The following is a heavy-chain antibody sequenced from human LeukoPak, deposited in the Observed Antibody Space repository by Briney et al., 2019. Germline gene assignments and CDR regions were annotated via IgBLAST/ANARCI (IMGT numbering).Heavy chain of an antibody. J-gene: IGHJ3*02. CDR2: IYYSGST. D-gene: IGHD4-17*01. CDR3: ARQIRDAFDI. Sequence: SETLSLTCTVSGGSISSYYWSWIRQPPGKGLEWIGYIYYSGSTNYNPSLKSRVTISVDTSKNQFSLKPSSVTAADTAVYYCARQIRDAFDIWGQGTMVTVSS. V-gene: IGHV4-59*08. CDR1: GGSISSYY.